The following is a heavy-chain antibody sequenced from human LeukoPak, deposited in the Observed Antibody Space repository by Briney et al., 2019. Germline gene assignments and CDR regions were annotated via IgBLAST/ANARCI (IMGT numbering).Heavy chain of an antibody. Sequence: GGSLRLSCGASGFIFDDYWMSWVRQAPGQGLECVANINQDGSEKHYLDSAKGRFTISRDNGKNSLYLQMNSLRAEDTAVYYCAELGITMIGGVWGKGTTVTISS. J-gene: IGHJ6*04. V-gene: IGHV3-7*01. CDR1: GFIFDDYW. CDR3: AELGITMIGGV. CDR2: INQDGSEK. D-gene: IGHD3-10*02.